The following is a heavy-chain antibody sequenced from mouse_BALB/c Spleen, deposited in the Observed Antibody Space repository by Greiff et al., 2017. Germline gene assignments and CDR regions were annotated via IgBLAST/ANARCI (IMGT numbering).Heavy chain of an antibody. CDR1: GYSFTSYY. CDR3: ARNYDYDGAWFAY. J-gene: IGHJ3*01. Sequence: VKLQQSGPELVKPGASVKISCKASGYSFTSYYIHWVKQRPGQGLEWIGWIFPGSGNTKYNEKFKGKATLTADTSSSTAYMQLSSLTSEDSAVYFCARNYDYDGAWFAYWGQGTLVTVSA. CDR2: IFPGSGNT. V-gene: IGHV1-66*01. D-gene: IGHD2-4*01.